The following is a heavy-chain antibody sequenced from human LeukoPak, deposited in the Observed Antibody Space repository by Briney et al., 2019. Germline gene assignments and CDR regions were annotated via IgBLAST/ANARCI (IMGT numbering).Heavy chain of an antibody. CDR3: ARRNDFDI. J-gene: IGHJ3*02. CDR2: IYYSGNT. Sequence: SETLSLTCTVSGGSVSSGSYYWNWIRQPPGKGLEWIGYIYYSGNTNYNPSLKSRVTISVDTSKNQFSLKLSSVTAADTAVYYCARRNDFDIWGQGTMVTVSS. CDR1: GGSVSSGSYY. V-gene: IGHV4-61*01.